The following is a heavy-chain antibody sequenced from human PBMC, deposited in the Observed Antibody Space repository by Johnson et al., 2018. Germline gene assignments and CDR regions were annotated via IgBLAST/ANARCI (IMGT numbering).Heavy chain of an antibody. CDR2: ISGCGDFT. CDR3: AKEGDI. V-gene: IGHV3-23*04. J-gene: IGHJ3*02. CDR1: GFIFSTYA. Sequence: VQLVESGGGLVQPGGSLRLSCAASGFIFSTYAMSWVRQAPGKGLEWVSMISGCGDFTYYPDSVKGRFTVSRNNSKNTVYVQMNNLWAEDTAVYYCAKEGDIWGQGTMVIVSS.